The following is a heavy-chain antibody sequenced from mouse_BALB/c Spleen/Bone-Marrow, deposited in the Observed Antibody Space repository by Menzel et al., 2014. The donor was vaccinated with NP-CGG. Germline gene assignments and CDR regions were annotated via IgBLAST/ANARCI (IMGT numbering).Heavy chain of an antibody. Sequence: QVQLQQSGAELAKPGASVKMSCKASGYTFTSYWMHWVKQRPGQGLEWIGYINPSTGYTEYNQKFKDKATLTADKSSSTAYVQRSSLTSEESAVYYCARGCPYDYGAMGYWGQGTSVTVSS. CDR3: ARGCPYDYGAMGY. D-gene: IGHD2-4*01. CDR1: GYTFTSYW. CDR2: INPSTGYT. J-gene: IGHJ4*01. V-gene: IGHV1-7*01.